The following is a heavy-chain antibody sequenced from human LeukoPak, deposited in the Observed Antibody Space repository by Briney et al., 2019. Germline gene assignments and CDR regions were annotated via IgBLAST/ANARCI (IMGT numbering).Heavy chain of an antibody. J-gene: IGHJ6*03. D-gene: IGHD4-23*01. Sequence: ASVKVSCKASGYTFTSYGISWVRQAPGQGLEWMGWISAYNGNTNYAQKFQGRVTITRNTSISTAYMELSSLRSEDTAVYYCARVVTPWYYYYMDVWGKGTTVTVSS. CDR2: ISAYNGNT. CDR1: GYTFTSYG. CDR3: ARVVTPWYYYYMDV. V-gene: IGHV1-18*01.